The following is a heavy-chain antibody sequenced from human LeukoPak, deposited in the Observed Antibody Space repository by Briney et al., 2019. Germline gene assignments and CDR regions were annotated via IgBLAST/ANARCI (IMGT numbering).Heavy chain of an antibody. J-gene: IGHJ4*02. CDR2: INPSGGGGST. CDR1: GYTFTTYY. CDR3: ARAIPGTTTVSLDY. V-gene: IGHV1-46*01. D-gene: IGHD4-4*01. Sequence: ASVKVSCKASGYTFTTYYMHWVRQAPGLGLEWMGMINPSGGGGSTSYAQKFQGRFTLTWDTSTTTLYMELGSLRSEDTAVYYCARAIPGTTTVSLDYWGQGTLVTVSS.